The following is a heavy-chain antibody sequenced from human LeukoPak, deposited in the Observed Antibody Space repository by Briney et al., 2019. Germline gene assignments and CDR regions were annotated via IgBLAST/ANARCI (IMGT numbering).Heavy chain of an antibody. CDR2: IIPIFGTA. V-gene: IGHV1-69*06. D-gene: IGHD1-20*01. CDR1: GYTFTSYA. CDR3: ARTVTGTPGGYFDY. J-gene: IGHJ4*02. Sequence: SVKVSCKASGYTFTSYAISWVRQAPGQGLEWMGGIIPIFGTANYAQKFQGRVTITADKSTSTAYMELSSLRSEDTAVYYCARTVTGTPGGYFDYWGQGTLVTVSS.